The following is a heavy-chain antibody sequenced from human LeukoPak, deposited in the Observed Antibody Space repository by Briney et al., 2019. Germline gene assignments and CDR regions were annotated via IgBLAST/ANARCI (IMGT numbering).Heavy chain of an antibody. D-gene: IGHD1-26*01. V-gene: IGHV3-74*01. CDR1: GLTFSSYW. J-gene: IGHJ4*02. CDR3: VYSGNYRFDY. Sequence: TGGSLRLSCAASGLTFSSYWMHCVRQAPGKGLVWVSRISPDASSTTYADSVKGRFTISRDNAKNTLYLQMNSLRAEDTAVYYCVYSGNYRFDYWGQGTLVTVSS. CDR2: ISPDASST.